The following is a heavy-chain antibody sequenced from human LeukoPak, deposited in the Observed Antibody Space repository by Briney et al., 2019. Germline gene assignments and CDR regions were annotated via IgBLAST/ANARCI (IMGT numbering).Heavy chain of an antibody. Sequence: GASVKVSCKASGYTFTSYAMNWVRQAPGQGLEWMGWINTNTGNPTYAQGFTGRFVFSLDTSVSTAYLQISSLKAEDTAVYYCAREQYYYDSSGYSTIDYWGQGTLVTVSS. V-gene: IGHV7-4-1*02. CDR1: GYTFTSYA. J-gene: IGHJ4*02. CDR2: INTNTGNP. D-gene: IGHD3-22*01. CDR3: AREQYYYDSSGYSTIDY.